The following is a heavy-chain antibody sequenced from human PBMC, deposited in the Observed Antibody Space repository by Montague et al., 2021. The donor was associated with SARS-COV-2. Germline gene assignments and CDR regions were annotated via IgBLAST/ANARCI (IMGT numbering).Heavy chain of an antibody. CDR3: AHRPGNWVGAAFDY. CDR2: IYWDDDK. V-gene: IGHV2-5*02. D-gene: IGHD3-10*01. Sequence: VKPTQTLTLTCTFSGFSLSTSGVGVGWIRQPPGKALEWLALIYWDDDKRYSPSLKSRLTITKDTSKNQVVLTMTNMDPVDTATYYCAHRPGNWVGAAFDYWGKGTLVTVSS. CDR1: GFSLSTSGVG. J-gene: IGHJ4*02.